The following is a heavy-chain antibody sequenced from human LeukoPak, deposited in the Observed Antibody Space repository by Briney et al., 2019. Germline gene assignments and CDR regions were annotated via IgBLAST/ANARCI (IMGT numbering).Heavy chain of an antibody. Sequence: SGTLSLTCAVSGASISSSNWWSWVRQPPGKGLEWIGEINHSGSTNYNPSLKSRVTISVDTSKNQFSLKLSSVTAADTAVYYCARGQNYYDSSGYYYDFDYWGQGTLVTVSS. CDR3: ARGQNYYDSSGYYYDFDY. J-gene: IGHJ4*02. CDR1: GASISSSNW. CDR2: INHSGST. V-gene: IGHV4-4*02. D-gene: IGHD3-22*01.